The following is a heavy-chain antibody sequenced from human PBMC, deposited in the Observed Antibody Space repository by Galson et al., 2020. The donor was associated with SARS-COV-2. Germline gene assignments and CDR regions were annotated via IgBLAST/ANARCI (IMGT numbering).Heavy chain of an antibody. CDR2: ISSSSSYI. V-gene: IGHV3-21*01. CDR1: GFTFSSYS. D-gene: IGHD2-2*01. J-gene: IGHJ4*02. CDR3: AREMGGQLPNQYYFDY. Sequence: KIGESLKISCAASGFTFSSYSMNWVRQAPGKGLEWVSSISSSSSYIYYADSVKGRFTISRDNAKNSLYLQMNSLRAEDTAVYYCAREMGGQLPNQYYFDYWGQGTLVTVSS.